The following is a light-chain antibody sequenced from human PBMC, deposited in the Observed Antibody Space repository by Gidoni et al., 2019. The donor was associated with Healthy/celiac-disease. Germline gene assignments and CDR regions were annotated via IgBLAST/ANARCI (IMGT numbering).Light chain of an antibody. V-gene: IGLV2-14*01. CDR1: SSDVGGYNY. Sequence: QSALTHPASVSGSPGQSTTISGTGTSSDVGGYNYVSWYQQHPGKAPKLMIYEVSNRPSGVSNRFSGSKSGNTASLTISGLQAEDEADYYCSSYTSTSRVFGGGTKLTVL. CDR2: EVS. CDR3: SSYTSTSRV. J-gene: IGLJ3*02.